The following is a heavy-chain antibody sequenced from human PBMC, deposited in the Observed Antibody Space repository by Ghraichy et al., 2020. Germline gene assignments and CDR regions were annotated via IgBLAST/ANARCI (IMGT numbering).Heavy chain of an antibody. D-gene: IGHD4-17*01. Sequence: AVKVSCKASGGTFSSYAISWVRQAPGQGLEWMGGIIPIFGTANYAQKFQGRVTITADESTSTAYMELSSLRSEDTAVYYCAREGGEVYGDYRYWGQGTLVTVSS. CDR3: AREGGEVYGDYRY. J-gene: IGHJ4*02. CDR1: GGTFSSYA. CDR2: IIPIFGTA. V-gene: IGHV1-69*13.